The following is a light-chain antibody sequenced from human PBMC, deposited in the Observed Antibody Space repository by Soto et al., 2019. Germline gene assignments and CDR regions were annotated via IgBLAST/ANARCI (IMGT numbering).Light chain of an antibody. V-gene: IGLV2-8*01. CDR3: TSYAGSNNVCV. Sequence: QSALTQPPSASGSPGQSVTISCSGTSSDIGAYNYVSWYQQHPGKAPKLMIYDVFNRPSGVPDRFSGSKSGNTASLTVSGLQAEDEADYYCTSYAGSNNVCVFGAGTKLTVL. CDR1: SSDIGAYNY. J-gene: IGLJ1*01. CDR2: DVF.